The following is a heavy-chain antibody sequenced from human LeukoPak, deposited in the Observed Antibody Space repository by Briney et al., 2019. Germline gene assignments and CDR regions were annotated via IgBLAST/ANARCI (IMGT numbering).Heavy chain of an antibody. D-gene: IGHD6-13*01. J-gene: IGHJ4*02. CDR3: ARDRSAAGSWSIYYFDY. Sequence: PSETLSLTCTVSGGSISSYCWSWIRQPAGKGLEWIGRIYTSGSTNYNPSLKSRVTMSVDTSKNQFSLKLSSVTAADTAVYYCARDRSAAGSWSIYYFDYWGQGTLVTVSS. V-gene: IGHV4-4*07. CDR1: GGSISSYC. CDR2: IYTSGST.